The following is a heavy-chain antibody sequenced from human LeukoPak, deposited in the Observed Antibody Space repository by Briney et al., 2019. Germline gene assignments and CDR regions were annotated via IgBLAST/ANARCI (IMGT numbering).Heavy chain of an antibody. CDR1: GFTFSSFA. J-gene: IGHJ6*03. V-gene: IGHV3-23*01. CDR3: AKSRGQTQGNYYMDV. CDR2: ISGSGGST. Sequence: PGGSLRLSCAASGFTFSSFAMSCVRQAPGKGLEWVSGISGSGGSTYYADSVKGRLTISRDNSKNTLYMQMNSLRVEDTAVYYCAKSRGQTQGNYYMDVWGKGTTVTVSS.